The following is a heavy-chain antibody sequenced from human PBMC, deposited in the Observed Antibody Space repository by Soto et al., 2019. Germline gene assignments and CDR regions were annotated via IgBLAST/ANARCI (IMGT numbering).Heavy chain of an antibody. D-gene: IGHD6-13*01. V-gene: IGHV3-7*01. Sequence: EVQLVESGGGLVQPGGSLRLSCAASGFTFSSYWMSWVRQAPGKGLEWVANIKQDGSEKYYVDSVKGRLTISRDNARNSLYLQMNSLRAEDTAVYYCARDRGDSTASPYYYMDVWGKGTTVTVSS. CDR1: GFTFSSYW. J-gene: IGHJ6*03. CDR2: IKQDGSEK. CDR3: ARDRGDSTASPYYYMDV.